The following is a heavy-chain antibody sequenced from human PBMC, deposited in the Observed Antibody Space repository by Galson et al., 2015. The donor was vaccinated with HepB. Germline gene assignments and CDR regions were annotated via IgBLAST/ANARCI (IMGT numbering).Heavy chain of an antibody. Sequence: SLRLSCAASGFTFGSLWMTWVRQAPGRGLEWVANMRQDGSEKYYVDSVKGRFTISRDNSKNTLYLQMNSLRAEDTAVYYCAKAVVPTGYYYYYMDVWGKGTTVTVSS. J-gene: IGHJ6*03. D-gene: IGHD2-2*01. CDR2: MRQDGSEK. CDR3: AKAVVPTGYYYYYMDV. V-gene: IGHV3-7*03. CDR1: GFTFGSLW.